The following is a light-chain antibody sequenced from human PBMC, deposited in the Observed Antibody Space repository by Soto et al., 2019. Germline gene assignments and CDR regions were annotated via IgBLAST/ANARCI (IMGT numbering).Light chain of an antibody. V-gene: IGLV1-44*01. CDR2: GDY. Sequence: QSVLTQPPSASGTPGQRVTISCSGSPSNIGSNTVSWYQQFSGSAPRLIMYGDYRRPSGVPDRFSGSKSGTSASLAISGLQSEDESIFCCAAWDDSLSGHVVFGGGTKLTVL. CDR1: PSNIGSNT. CDR3: AAWDDSLSGHVV. J-gene: IGLJ2*01.